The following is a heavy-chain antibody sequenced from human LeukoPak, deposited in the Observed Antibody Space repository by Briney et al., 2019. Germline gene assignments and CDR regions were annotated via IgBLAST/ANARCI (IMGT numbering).Heavy chain of an antibody. J-gene: IGHJ3*02. CDR1: GGSISSYY. D-gene: IGHD3-3*01. CDR2: IYYSGST. V-gene: IGHV4-39*01. CDR3: ARHYYDFWSGYSSDAFDI. Sequence: SETLSLTCTVSGGSISSYYWGWIRQPPGKGLEWIGSIYYSGSTYYNPSLKSRVTISVDTSKNQFSLKLSSVTAADTAVYYCARHYYDFWSGYSSDAFDIWGQGTMVTVSS.